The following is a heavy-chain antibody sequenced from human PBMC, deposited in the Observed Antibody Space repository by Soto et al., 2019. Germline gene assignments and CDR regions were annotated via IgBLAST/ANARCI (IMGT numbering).Heavy chain of an antibody. V-gene: IGHV3-33*01. D-gene: IGHD5-18*01. Sequence: GGSLRLSCAASGFTFSSYGMHWVRQAPGKGLEWVAVIWYDGSNKYYADSVKGRFTISRDNSKNTLYLQMNSLRAEDTAVYYCARDWRIQLWSTLPYYYYGMYVWGQGTTVTVSS. J-gene: IGHJ6*02. CDR1: GFTFSSYG. CDR2: IWYDGSNK. CDR3: ARDWRIQLWSTLPYYYYGMYV.